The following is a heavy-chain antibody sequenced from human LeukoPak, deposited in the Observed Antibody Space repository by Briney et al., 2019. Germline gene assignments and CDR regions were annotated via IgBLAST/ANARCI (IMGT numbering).Heavy chain of an antibody. CDR1: GGSFSGHY. Sequence: SETLSLTCAVYGGSFSGHYWTWIRQPPGTGLEWIGEINHSGSNNYNTTLKSRVTISVDTSKDQFFLKLSSVTAADTAIYYCARTPAAAGTIDYWGQGTLVTVSS. J-gene: IGHJ4*02. CDR3: ARTPAAAGTIDY. V-gene: IGHV4-34*01. D-gene: IGHD6-13*01. CDR2: INHSGSN.